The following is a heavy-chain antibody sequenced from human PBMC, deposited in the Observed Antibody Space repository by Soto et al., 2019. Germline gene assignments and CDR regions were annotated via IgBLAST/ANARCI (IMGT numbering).Heavy chain of an antibody. J-gene: IGHJ4*02. CDR1: GVNISSGDYY. V-gene: IGHV4-30-4*01. CDR3: ARHFRDAYPALAF. CDR2: IYYSGST. Sequence: SETMSVTSSVAGVNISSGDYYLSWIRQPPGKGLEWIAYIYYSGSTYYNPSLKSRVTISVDTSKNQFSLNLSSVTAADTAVYYCARHFRDAYPALAFWGQGTLVTVSS. D-gene: IGHD3-3*02.